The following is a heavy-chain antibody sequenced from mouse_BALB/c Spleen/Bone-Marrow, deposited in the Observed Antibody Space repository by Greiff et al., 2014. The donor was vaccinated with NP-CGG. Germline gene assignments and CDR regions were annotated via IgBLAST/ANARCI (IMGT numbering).Heavy chain of an antibody. Sequence: QVQLQQSGAEVVNPGASVKLSCRTSGYTFTNYWIQWVKQWPGQGLGWIGEIFPGTDTTYYNEKFKDKATLTIDTSSSTAYMQLSNLTSEDSAVYFCARNYDYDEGAWFTYWGQGTLVTVSA. D-gene: IGHD2-4*01. J-gene: IGHJ3*01. CDR3: ARNYDYDEGAWFTY. CDR2: IFPGTDTT. V-gene: IGHV1S132*01. CDR1: GYTFTNYW.